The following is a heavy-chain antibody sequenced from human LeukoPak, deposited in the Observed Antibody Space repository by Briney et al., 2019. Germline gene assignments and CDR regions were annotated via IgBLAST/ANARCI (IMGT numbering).Heavy chain of an antibody. CDR2: IYYSGST. Sequence: SETLSLTCTVSGGSISSSSYYWGWIRQPPGKGLEWIGSIYYSGSTYYNPSLKSRVTISVDTSKNQFSLKLSSVTAADTAVYYCAREPYSSGWYRQNWFDPWGQGTLVTVSS. J-gene: IGHJ5*02. D-gene: IGHD6-19*01. V-gene: IGHV4-39*07. CDR3: AREPYSSGWYRQNWFDP. CDR1: GGSISSSSYY.